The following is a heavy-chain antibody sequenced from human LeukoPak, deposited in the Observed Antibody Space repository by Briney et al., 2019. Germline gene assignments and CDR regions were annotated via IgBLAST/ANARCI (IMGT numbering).Heavy chain of an antibody. CDR3: ARETYYYDSSGQYKIFDP. CDR1: GYTFTSYG. D-gene: IGHD3-22*01. J-gene: IGHJ5*02. V-gene: IGHV1-3*03. CDR2: INAGNGNT. Sequence: ASVKVSCKASGYTFTSYGISWVRQAPGQRLEWMGWINAGNGNTKYSQEFQGRVTITRDTSASTAYMELSSLRSEDMAVYYCARETYYYDSSGQYKIFDPWGQGTLVTVSS.